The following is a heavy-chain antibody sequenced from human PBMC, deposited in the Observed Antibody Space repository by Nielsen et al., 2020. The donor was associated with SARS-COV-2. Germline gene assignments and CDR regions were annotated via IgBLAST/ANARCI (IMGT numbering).Heavy chain of an antibody. Sequence: GESLKISCAASGFTFSSYAMSWVRQAPGKGLEYVSAISSNGGSTYYANSVKGRFTISRDNSKNTLYLQMGSLRAEDMAVYYCAREDSYRFDYWGQGTLVTVSS. D-gene: IGHD5-18*01. J-gene: IGHJ4*02. CDR2: ISSNGGST. CDR3: AREDSYRFDY. V-gene: IGHV3-64*01. CDR1: GFTFSSYA.